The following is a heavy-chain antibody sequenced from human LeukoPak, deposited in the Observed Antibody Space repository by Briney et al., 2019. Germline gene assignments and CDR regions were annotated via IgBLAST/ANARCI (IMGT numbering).Heavy chain of an antibody. CDR2: IIPIFGTA. D-gene: IGHD3-22*01. Sequence: SVKVSCKASGGTFSSYAISWVRQAPGQGLEWMGGIIPIFGTANYAQKFQGRVTITADESTSTAYMELSSLRSEDTAVYYCARVRLSSGYYQVFDYWGQGTLVTVSS. CDR3: ARVRLSSGYYQVFDY. V-gene: IGHV1-69*13. J-gene: IGHJ4*02. CDR1: GGTFSSYA.